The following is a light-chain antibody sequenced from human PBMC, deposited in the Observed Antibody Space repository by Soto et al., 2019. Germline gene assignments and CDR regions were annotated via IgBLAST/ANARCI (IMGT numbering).Light chain of an antibody. CDR2: EVN. Sequence: QSALTQPASVSGSPGQSITISCTGTSSDVGGYDYVSWYQLHPGKAPKLMVFEVNNRPSGVSYRFSGSKSGNTASLTISGLQAEDEADYYCSLYTSENTYVFGTGTKLTVL. CDR1: SSDVGGYDY. CDR3: SLYTSENTYV. J-gene: IGLJ1*01. V-gene: IGLV2-14*01.